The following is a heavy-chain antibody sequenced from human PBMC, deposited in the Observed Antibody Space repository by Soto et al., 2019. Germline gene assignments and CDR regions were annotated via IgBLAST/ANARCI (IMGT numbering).Heavy chain of an antibody. Sequence: QVQLVESGGGVVQPGRSLRLSCAASGFTFSSYAMHWVRQAPGKGLEWVAVISYDGSNKYYADSVKGRFTISRDNSKNTLYLQMNSLRAEDTAVYYCARDGEFWSGYYSPNWFDPWGQGTLVTVSS. D-gene: IGHD3-3*01. CDR1: GFTFSSYA. CDR3: ARDGEFWSGYYSPNWFDP. CDR2: ISYDGSNK. J-gene: IGHJ5*02. V-gene: IGHV3-30-3*01.